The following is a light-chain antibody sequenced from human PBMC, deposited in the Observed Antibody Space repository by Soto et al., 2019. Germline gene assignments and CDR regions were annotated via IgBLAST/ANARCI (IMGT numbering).Light chain of an antibody. J-gene: IGLJ1*01. CDR2: GNS. CDR3: QSYDSSLSGYV. Sequence: QSLLTQPPSVSGAPGQRVTISCTGSSSNIGAGYDVHWYQQLPGTAPKLLIYGNSNRPSGVPDRFSGSKSGTSASLAITGLQAEDEAEYYCQSYDSSLSGYVFGTGTKLTVL. CDR1: SSNIGAGYD. V-gene: IGLV1-40*01.